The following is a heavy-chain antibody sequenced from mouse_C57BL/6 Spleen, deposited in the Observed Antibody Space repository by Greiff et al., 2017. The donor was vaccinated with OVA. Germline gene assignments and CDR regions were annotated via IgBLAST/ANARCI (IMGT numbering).Heavy chain of an antibody. Sequence: QVTLKVSGPGILQSSQTLSLTCSFSGFSLSTSGMGVSLIRQPSGTGLEWLAHIYWADDKRSNPSLKSRLTISKDTSRNQVFLQITSVDTADTATYYCARGFITTVVAHFDYWGQGTTLTVSS. CDR1: GFSLSTSGMG. CDR2: IYWADDK. V-gene: IGHV8-12*01. D-gene: IGHD1-1*01. CDR3: ARGFITTVVAHFDY. J-gene: IGHJ2*01.